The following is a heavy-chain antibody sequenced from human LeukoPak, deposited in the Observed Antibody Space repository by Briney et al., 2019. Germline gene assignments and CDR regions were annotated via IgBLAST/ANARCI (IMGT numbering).Heavy chain of an antibody. CDR1: GFTFDDYG. CDR2: IYHSGST. J-gene: IGHJ4*02. V-gene: IGHV4-59*12. D-gene: IGHD3-10*01. Sequence: GSLRLSCAASGFTFDDYGMSWVRQVPGKGLEWIGYIYHSGSTNYNPSLKSRVTISLDTSKNQFSLRLSSVTAADAAVYYCASRHGDSGSSNCWGQGALVTVSS. CDR3: ASRHGDSGSSNC.